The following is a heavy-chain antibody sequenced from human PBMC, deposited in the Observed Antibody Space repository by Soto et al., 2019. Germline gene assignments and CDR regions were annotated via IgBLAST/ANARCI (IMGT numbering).Heavy chain of an antibody. Sequence: EVQLLESGGGLVQPGGSLRLSCAASGFTFSSYAMSWVRQAPGKGLEWVSAISGSGGSTYYADSVKGRFTISRDNSKNTLYLQMNSLRAEDTAVYYCARKKQQLAEYYYYGMDVWGQGTTVTVSS. CDR3: ARKKQQLAEYYYYGMDV. CDR1: GFTFSSYA. D-gene: IGHD6-13*01. J-gene: IGHJ6*02. V-gene: IGHV3-23*01. CDR2: ISGSGGST.